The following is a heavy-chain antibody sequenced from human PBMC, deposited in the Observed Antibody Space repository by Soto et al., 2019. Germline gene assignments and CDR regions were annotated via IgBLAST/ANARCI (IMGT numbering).Heavy chain of an antibody. D-gene: IGHD4-17*01. CDR3: ARDLKYGLFDY. V-gene: IGHV3-21*01. CDR1: GFTFNSYS. Sequence: VGSLRLSCAVSGFTFNSYSMNWVRQAPGKGLEWVSSISSFSNYMYYTDSVKGRFTISRDNARNSLYLQMNSLRAEDTAVYYCARDLKYGLFDYWGQGTLVTVSS. J-gene: IGHJ4*02. CDR2: ISSFSNYM.